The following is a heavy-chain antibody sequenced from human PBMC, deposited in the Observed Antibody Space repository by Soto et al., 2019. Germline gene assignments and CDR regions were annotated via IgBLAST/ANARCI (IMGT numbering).Heavy chain of an antibody. CDR1: GYTFTSYA. D-gene: IGHD6-19*01. CDR3: ARDLSLEQAGKQWLAGYYYYMDV. CDR2: INAGNGNT. Sequence: GASVKVSCKASGYTFTSYAMHWVRQAPGQRLEWIGWINAGNGNTKYSQKLKGRVTITRDTSASTAYMELSSLRSEDTAVYYCARDLSLEQAGKQWLAGYYYYMDVWGKGTTVNVSS. V-gene: IGHV1-3*01. J-gene: IGHJ6*03.